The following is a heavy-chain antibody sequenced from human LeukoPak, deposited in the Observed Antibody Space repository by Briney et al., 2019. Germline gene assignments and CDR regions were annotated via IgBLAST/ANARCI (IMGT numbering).Heavy chain of an antibody. J-gene: IGHJ5*02. CDR2: IYYSGST. V-gene: IGHV4-59*01. D-gene: IGHD3-10*01. CDR1: GGSISGYY. Sequence: PSETLSLTCTVSGGSISGYYWSWIRQPPGKGLEWIGYIYYSGSTNYNPSLKSRVTISVDTSKNQFSLKLSSVTAADTAVYYCARWFGELFDPWGQGTLVTVSS. CDR3: ARWFGELFDP.